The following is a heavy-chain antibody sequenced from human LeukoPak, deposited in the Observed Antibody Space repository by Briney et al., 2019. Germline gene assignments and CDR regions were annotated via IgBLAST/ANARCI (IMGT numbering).Heavy chain of an antibody. V-gene: IGHV1-2*04. D-gene: IGHD2-2*01. J-gene: IGHJ6*02. CDR2: INPNSGGT. CDR3: ARASLYRSGSTSYYYYYYGMDV. CDR1: GYTFTSYY. Sequence: ASVKVSRKASGYTFTSYYMHWVRQAPGQGLEWMGWINPNSGGTNYAQKFQGWVTMTRDTSISTAYMELSRLRSDDTAVYYCARASLYRSGSTSYYYYYYGMDVWGQGTTVTVSS.